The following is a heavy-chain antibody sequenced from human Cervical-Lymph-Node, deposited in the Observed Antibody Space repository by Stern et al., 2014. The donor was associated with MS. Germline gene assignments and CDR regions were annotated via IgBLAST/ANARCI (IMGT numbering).Heavy chain of an antibody. D-gene: IGHD1-26*01. CDR3: MRGFRGSIDQ. Sequence: VQLVQSGAEVKKPGESLKISCKASGYSFTNYWIGWVRQVPGKGLEWMGTIYPGDSDTRYGPSFQGQVTISADKSISAAYLQWNSLKASDTAIYFCMRGFRGSIDQWGQGTLVTVSS. CDR2: IYPGDSDT. J-gene: IGHJ4*02. V-gene: IGHV5-51*03. CDR1: GYSFTNYW.